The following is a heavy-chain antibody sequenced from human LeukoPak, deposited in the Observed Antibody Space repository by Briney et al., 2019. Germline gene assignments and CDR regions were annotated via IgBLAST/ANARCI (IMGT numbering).Heavy chain of an antibody. CDR2: ISYDGSNK. Sequence: QPGGSLRLSCAASGFTFSGYAMHWVRQAPGKGLEWVAVISYDGSNKYYADSVKGRFTISRDNSKNTLYLQMNSLRAEDTAVYYCARDRGIAVAGPVDYWGQGTLVTVSS. CDR3: ARDRGIAVAGPVDY. CDR1: GFTFSGYA. V-gene: IGHV3-30-3*01. D-gene: IGHD6-19*01. J-gene: IGHJ4*02.